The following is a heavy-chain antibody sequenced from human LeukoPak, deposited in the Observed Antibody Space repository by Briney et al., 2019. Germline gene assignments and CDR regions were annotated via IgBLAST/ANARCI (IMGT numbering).Heavy chain of an antibody. J-gene: IGHJ4*02. V-gene: IGHV4-4*07. D-gene: IGHD4-17*01. Sequence: PSETLSLTCTVSGGSISRYSYSWIRQAAGEGLQWIGRMYARGDTTYNPSLKSRVTMSLDTSKNQFSLKLTSMTAADTAVYYCARDQGDYGDHRYFDYWGKGTLVTVSS. CDR2: MYARGDT. CDR1: GGSISRYS. CDR3: ARDQGDYGDHRYFDY.